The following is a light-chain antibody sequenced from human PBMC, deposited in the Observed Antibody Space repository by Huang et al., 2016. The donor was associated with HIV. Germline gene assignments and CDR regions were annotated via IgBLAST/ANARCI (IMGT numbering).Light chain of an antibody. CDR3: QQYSAYSWT. J-gene: IGKJ1*01. V-gene: IGKV1-5*03. Sequence: DIQMTQSPSTLSASVGDRVTITCRASQSISPWLAWYQQKPGKAPKRLIYKASNLEEGVPSRFSGSGSGTEFTLTISSRQPDDFATYYCQQYSAYSWTFGQGTKVDIK. CDR2: KAS. CDR1: QSISPW.